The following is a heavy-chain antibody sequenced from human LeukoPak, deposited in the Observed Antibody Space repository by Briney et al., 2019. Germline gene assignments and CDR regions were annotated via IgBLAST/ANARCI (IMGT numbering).Heavy chain of an antibody. Sequence: SETLSLTCTVSGYSISSGYNWGWIRQPPGKVLEWIGNIYNSGSTYYNPSLKSRVTISVDTSKTPFSLKLTSVTAADTAVYYCARDRGNYEVFDYWGQGSLVTVSS. D-gene: IGHD4-11*01. V-gene: IGHV4-38-2*02. CDR3: ARDRGNYEVFDY. CDR2: IYNSGST. J-gene: IGHJ4*02. CDR1: GYSISSGYN.